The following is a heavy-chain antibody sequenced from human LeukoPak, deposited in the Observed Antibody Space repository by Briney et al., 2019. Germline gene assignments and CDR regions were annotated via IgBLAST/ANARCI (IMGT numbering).Heavy chain of an antibody. V-gene: IGHV4-61*02. CDR3: ARASGITGTKGPFDP. CDR2: IYTSGST. D-gene: IGHD1-7*01. J-gene: IGHJ5*02. Sequence: SQTLSLTCTVSGGSISSGSYYWSWIRQPAGKGLEWIGRIYTSGSTNYNPSLKSRVTISVDTSKNQFSLKLSSVTAADTAVYYCARASGITGTKGPFDPWGQGTLVTVSS. CDR1: GGSISSGSYY.